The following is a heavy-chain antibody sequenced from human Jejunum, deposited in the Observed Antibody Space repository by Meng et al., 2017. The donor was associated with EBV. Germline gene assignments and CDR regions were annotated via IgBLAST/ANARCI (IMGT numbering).Heavy chain of an antibody. J-gene: IGHJ4*02. V-gene: IGHV4-4*02. CDR1: GGSISDNYW. D-gene: IGHD3-22*01. Sequence: QVELQTPGHVGEEPSGTLSSTSVVSGGSISDNYWWSWVRQPPGKGLEWLGEIYHGGGTNYNPSLESRVTISVDKSKNQFSLKLNSVTVADTAVYYCAGNGYYALEYWGPGILVTVSS. CDR3: AGNGYYALEY. CDR2: IYHGGGT.